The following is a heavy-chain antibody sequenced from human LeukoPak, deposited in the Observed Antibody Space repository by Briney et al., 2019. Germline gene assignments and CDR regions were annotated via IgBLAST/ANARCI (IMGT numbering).Heavy chain of an antibody. V-gene: IGHV3-30-3*01. Sequence: GGSLRLSCAASGFTFSSYAMHWVRQAPGKGLEWVAVISYDGSNKYYADSVKDRFTISRDNSKNTLYLQMNSLRAEDTAVYYCASYGNYYDSSDYWGQGTLVTVSS. D-gene: IGHD3-22*01. CDR3: ASYGNYYDSSDY. CDR2: ISYDGSNK. CDR1: GFTFSSYA. J-gene: IGHJ4*02.